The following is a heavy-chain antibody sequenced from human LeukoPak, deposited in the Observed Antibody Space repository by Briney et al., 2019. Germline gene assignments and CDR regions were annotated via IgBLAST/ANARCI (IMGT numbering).Heavy chain of an antibody. D-gene: IGHD3-3*01. Sequence: SVKVSCKASGFTFTSSAMQWVRQARGQRLEWIGWIVVGSGNTNYAQKFQERVTITRDMSTSTAYMELSSLRSEDTTVYYCAAGDFWSGYSYYFDYWGQGTLVTVSS. CDR2: IVVGSGNT. CDR3: AAGDFWSGYSYYFDY. J-gene: IGHJ4*02. CDR1: GFTFTSSA. V-gene: IGHV1-58*02.